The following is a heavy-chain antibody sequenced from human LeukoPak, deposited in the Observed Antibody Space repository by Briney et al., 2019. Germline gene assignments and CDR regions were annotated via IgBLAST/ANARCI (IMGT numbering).Heavy chain of an antibody. CDR3: ASRDTATGLD. Sequence: SETLSLTCAVYGGSFSGYYWSWIRQPPGKGLEWIGEINHSGSTNYNPSLKSRVTISVDTSRNQFSLKLSSVTAADTAVYYCASRDTATGLDWGQGTLVTVSS. V-gene: IGHV4-34*01. J-gene: IGHJ4*02. CDR2: INHSGST. D-gene: IGHD5-18*01. CDR1: GGSFSGYY.